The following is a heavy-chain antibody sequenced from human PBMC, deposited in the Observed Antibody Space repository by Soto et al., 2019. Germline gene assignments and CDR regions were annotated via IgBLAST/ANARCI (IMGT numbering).Heavy chain of an antibody. J-gene: IGHJ3*02. Sequence: PGGSLRLSCTASGFTFGDYAMSWVRQAPGKGLEWVGFIRSKAYGGTTEYAASVKGRFTISRDDSKSIAYLQMNSLKTEDTAVYYCTIAGIVGATTDGAFDIWGQGTRVTVSS. D-gene: IGHD1-26*01. CDR3: TIAGIVGATTDGAFDI. CDR2: IRSKAYGGTT. CDR1: GFTFGDYA. V-gene: IGHV3-49*04.